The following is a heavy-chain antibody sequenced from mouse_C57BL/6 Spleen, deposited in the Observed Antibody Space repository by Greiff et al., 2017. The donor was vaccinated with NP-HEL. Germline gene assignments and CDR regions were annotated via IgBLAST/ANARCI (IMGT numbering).Heavy chain of an antibody. Sequence: EVKVVESGGGLVKPGGSLKLSCAASGFTFSDYGMHWVRQAPEKGLEWVAYISSGSSTIYYADTVKGRFTISRYNAKNTLFLQMTSLRSEDTAMYYCARSGTTVVAKDYAMDYWGQGTSVTVSS. J-gene: IGHJ4*01. CDR2: ISSGSSTI. CDR3: ARSGTTVVAKDYAMDY. V-gene: IGHV5-17*01. D-gene: IGHD1-1*01. CDR1: GFTFSDYG.